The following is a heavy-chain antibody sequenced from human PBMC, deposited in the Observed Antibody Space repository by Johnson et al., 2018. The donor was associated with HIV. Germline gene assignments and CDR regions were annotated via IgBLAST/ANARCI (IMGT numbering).Heavy chain of an antibody. Sequence: QVRLVESGGGVVQPGRSLRLSCAASGFTFSSYAMHWVRQAPGKGLEWVAVISYDGSNKYYADSVKGRFTISIDNSKNTLYLQMNSLRAEDTAVYYCARDRFPYYDFGSGYYRGAFDIWGQGTMVTVSS. CDR3: ARDRFPYYDFGSGYYRGAFDI. J-gene: IGHJ3*02. V-gene: IGHV3-30*04. CDR1: GFTFSSYA. CDR2: ISYDGSNK. D-gene: IGHD3-3*01.